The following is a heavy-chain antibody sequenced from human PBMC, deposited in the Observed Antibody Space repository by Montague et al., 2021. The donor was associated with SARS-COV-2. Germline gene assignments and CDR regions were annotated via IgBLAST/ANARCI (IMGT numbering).Heavy chain of an antibody. CDR3: ARDRPRSYYYDSGTYTWGGYGMDF. J-gene: IGHJ6*02. V-gene: IGHV4-4*07. D-gene: IGHD3-10*01. CDR1: VGSISHDY. CDR2: IIACAAT. Sequence: SETLSLTCTVSVGSISHDYWGWIRQPAGKGLVSIARIIACAATNNNPSLKSRVTMSVDTSKNQFSLKLSSVAAADTAVYYCARDRPRSYYYDSGTYTWGGYGMDFWGQGTQVTVSS.